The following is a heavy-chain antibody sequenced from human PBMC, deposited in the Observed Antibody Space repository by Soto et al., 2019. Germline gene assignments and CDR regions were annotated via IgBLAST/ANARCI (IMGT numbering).Heavy chain of an antibody. J-gene: IGHJ2*01. CDR3: ASGIDFYFDL. CDR1: GFTFSHYW. Sequence: EVQLVESGGDLVQPGGSLSLSCVASGFTFSHYWMHWVRQAPGKGLEWVSRINSDESSRAYADSVKGRFISSRDNDKNSLSFEMNSLRAEDTAVYYCASGIDFYFDLWGRGTLVTVSS. V-gene: IGHV3-74*01. CDR2: INSDESSR.